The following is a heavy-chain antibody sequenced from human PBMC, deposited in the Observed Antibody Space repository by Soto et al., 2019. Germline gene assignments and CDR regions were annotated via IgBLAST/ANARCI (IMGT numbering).Heavy chain of an antibody. CDR3: TRRLSSSSF. V-gene: IGHV3-74*01. CDR1: GFTFSSYG. Sequence: EVQLEESGGGIVQPGGSLRLSCAASGFTFSSYGMHWVRQAAGKGLVWVSRISSDGSSTIYADSVEGRFTISRDNAKNTVYPQTRSLRAEDTAMYYCTRRLSSSSFWGQRTLVTVSS. D-gene: IGHD6-6*01. J-gene: IGHJ4*02. CDR2: ISSDGSST.